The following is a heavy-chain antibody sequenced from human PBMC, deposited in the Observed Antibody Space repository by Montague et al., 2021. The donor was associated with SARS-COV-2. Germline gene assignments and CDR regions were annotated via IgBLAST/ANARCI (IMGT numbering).Heavy chain of an antibody. CDR1: GDSISYFY. CDR3: TRDVVAAPGTFDY. Sequence: SETLSLTCTVSGDSISYFYWCWIWLPHGKGMERNGRGSACGSTNFYSSLYSKGTMSVDTYKKQFPLRLSPETAADTAVYYCTRDVVAAPGTFDYWGQGTLVTVSS. D-gene: IGHD6-13*01. V-gene: IGHV4-4*07. CDR2: GSACGST. J-gene: IGHJ4*02.